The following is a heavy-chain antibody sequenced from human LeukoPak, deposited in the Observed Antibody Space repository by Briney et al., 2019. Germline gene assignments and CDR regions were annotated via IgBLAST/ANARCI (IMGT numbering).Heavy chain of an antibody. CDR3: ARQQFGEIIGEGFDY. Sequence: HGESLKISCKGSGYSFTSYWIGWVRQMPGKGLEWMGIIYPGDSDTRYSPSFQGQVTISADKSISTAYLQWSSLKASDTAMYYCARQQFGEIIGEGFDYWGQGTLVTVSS. D-gene: IGHD3-10*01. CDR1: GYSFTSYW. V-gene: IGHV5-51*01. J-gene: IGHJ4*02. CDR2: IYPGDSDT.